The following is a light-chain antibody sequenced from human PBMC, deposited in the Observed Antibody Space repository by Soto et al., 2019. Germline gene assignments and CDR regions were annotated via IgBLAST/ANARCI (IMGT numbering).Light chain of an antibody. V-gene: IGLV2-14*01. CDR2: EVR. Sequence: QSVLTQPASVSGSPGQSITISCTGTSTDVGGYDYVSWYQQHPGQVPKLMIYEVRKRPSGVSDRFSASKSGNTASLTISGLQADAEADYYCSSFTSSHTRVFGTGTKLTVL. CDR3: SSFTSSHTRV. J-gene: IGLJ1*01. CDR1: STDVGGYDY.